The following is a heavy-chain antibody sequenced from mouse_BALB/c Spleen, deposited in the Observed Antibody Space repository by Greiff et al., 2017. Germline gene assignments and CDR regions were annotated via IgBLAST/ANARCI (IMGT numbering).Heavy chain of an antibody. CDR1: GYSFTGYY. CDR3: AREEGYREFAY. V-gene: IGHV1-26*01. CDR2: INPYNGAT. Sequence: EVQLQQSGPELVKPGASVKISCKASGYSFTGYYMHWVKQSHVKSLEWIGRINPYNGATSYNQNFKDKASLTVDKSSSTAYMELHSLTSEDSAVYYCAREEGYREFAYWGQGTLVTVSA. J-gene: IGHJ3*01. D-gene: IGHD2-14*01.